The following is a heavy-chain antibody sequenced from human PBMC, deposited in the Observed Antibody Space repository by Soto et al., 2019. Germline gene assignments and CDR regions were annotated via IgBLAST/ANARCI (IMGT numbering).Heavy chain of an antibody. J-gene: IGHJ4*02. CDR1: GDSISNYY. CDR3: ATEIRSDRIDY. D-gene: IGHD3-3*01. CDR2: ISYSGST. Sequence: SETLSLTCTVSGDSISNYYWSWIRQPPGKGLEWIGCISYSGSTNYNPSLKSRVSLSVDPSKSQFSLRLSSVTAADTAVYYCATEIRSDRIDYWGQGTLVTVSS. V-gene: IGHV4-59*01.